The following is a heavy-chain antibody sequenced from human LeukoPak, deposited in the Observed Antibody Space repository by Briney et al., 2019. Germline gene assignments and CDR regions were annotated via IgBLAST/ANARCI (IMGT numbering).Heavy chain of an antibody. CDR2: IKQDGSEE. D-gene: IGHD3-22*01. V-gene: IGHV3-7*01. Sequence: GGSLRLSCAASGFTFSSYWMSWVRQAPGKGLEWVANIKQDGSEEYYVDSVKGRFTISRDNAKNSLYLQMNSRRAEDTAVYYCARWTIYYYDSSGYYGYWGQGTLVTVSS. CDR3: ARWTIYYYDSSGYYGY. J-gene: IGHJ4*02. CDR1: GFTFSSYW.